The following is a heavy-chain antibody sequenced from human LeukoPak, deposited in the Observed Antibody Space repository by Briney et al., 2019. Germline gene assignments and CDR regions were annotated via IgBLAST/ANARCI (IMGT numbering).Heavy chain of an antibody. J-gene: IGHJ6*02. D-gene: IGHD4-11*01. CDR3: ARDGSNWSNDYYHGVDV. Sequence: SETLSLTCTVSRDSVTTYYWSWIRQPPGKGLEWLGYVYYSGSATYNPSLKSRVTISVDTSKNQFSLRLSSVTAADTAVYYCARDGSNWSNDYYHGVDVWGQGTTVTVSS. CDR2: VYYSGSA. CDR1: RDSVTTYY. V-gene: IGHV4-59*02.